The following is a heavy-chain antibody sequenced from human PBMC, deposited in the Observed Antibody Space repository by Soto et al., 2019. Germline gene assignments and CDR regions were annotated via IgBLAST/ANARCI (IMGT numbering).Heavy chain of an antibody. CDR2: ISGSGGST. Sequence: GGSLRLSCAASGFTFSSYAMSWVRQAPGKGLEWVSAISGSGGSTYYADSVKGRFTISRDNSKNTLYLQMNNLRAEDTAVYYFAKDLFPQRALLLGYYYYYYGVVVWGQGTTVTVSS. D-gene: IGHD6-25*01. CDR1: GFTFSSYA. CDR3: AKDLFPQRALLLGYYYYYYGVVV. J-gene: IGHJ6*02. V-gene: IGHV3-23*01.